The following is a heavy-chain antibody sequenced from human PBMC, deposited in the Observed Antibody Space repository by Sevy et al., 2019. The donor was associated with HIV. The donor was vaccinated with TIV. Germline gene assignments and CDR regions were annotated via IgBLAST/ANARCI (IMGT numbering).Heavy chain of an antibody. CDR3: ARASSLGTFDY. D-gene: IGHD1-7*01. CDR1: GGSISSGGYS. Sequence: SETLSLTCAVSGGSISSGGYSWSWIRQPPGKGLEWIGYIYHSGSTYYNPSLKSRVTISVDRSKNQFSLKLSSVTAADTAVYYCARASSLGTFDYWGQGTLVTVSS. CDR2: IYHSGST. V-gene: IGHV4-30-2*01. J-gene: IGHJ4*02.